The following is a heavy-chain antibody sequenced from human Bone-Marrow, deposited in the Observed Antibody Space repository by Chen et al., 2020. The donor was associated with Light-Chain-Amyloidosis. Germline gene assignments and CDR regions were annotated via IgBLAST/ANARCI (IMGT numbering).Heavy chain of an antibody. Sequence: EVQLLESGGGLVQPGGSLRLSCAASGFTFSSYAMSWVCQAPGKGLEWVSAISGSGGSTYYADSVKGRFTISRDNSKNTLYLQMNSLRAEDTAVYYCAKDIRYSSGWYYFDYWGQGTLVTVSS. CDR2: ISGSGGST. D-gene: IGHD6-19*01. CDR1: GFTFSSYA. CDR3: AKDIRYSSGWYYFDY. J-gene: IGHJ4*02. V-gene: IGHV3-23*01.